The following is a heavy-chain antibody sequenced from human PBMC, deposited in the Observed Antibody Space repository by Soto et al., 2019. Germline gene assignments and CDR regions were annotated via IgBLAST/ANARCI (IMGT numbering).Heavy chain of an antibody. J-gene: IGHJ4*02. CDR3: DQPADSSGYLLVY. Sequence: QVQLVESGGGVVQPGRSLRLSCAASGFTFSSYGMHWVRQAPGKGLEWVAVISYDGSNKYYADSVKGRFTISRDNSKNTLYLQMNSLRAEDTAVYYCDQPADSSGYLLVYWGQGTLVTVSS. CDR2: ISYDGSNK. D-gene: IGHD3-22*01. CDR1: GFTFSSYG. V-gene: IGHV3-30*03.